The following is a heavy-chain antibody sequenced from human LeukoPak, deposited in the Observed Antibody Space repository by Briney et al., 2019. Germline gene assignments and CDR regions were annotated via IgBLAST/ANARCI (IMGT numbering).Heavy chain of an antibody. J-gene: IGHJ4*02. CDR2: IKGDGSEK. CDR1: GFTFSSYA. CDR3: ARDWTDANAVGRALDY. D-gene: IGHD3/OR15-3a*01. Sequence: GGSLRLSCAASGFTFSSYAMSWVRQAPGKGLEWVANIKGDGSEKKYVDSVTGRFTISRDNAENSLYLQMNSLRAEDTALYYCARDWTDANAVGRALDYWGQGTLVTVSS. V-gene: IGHV3-7*03.